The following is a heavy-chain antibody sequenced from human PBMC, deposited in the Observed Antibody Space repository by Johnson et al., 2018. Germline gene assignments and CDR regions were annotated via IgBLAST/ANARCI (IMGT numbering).Heavy chain of an antibody. Sequence: QVQLVESGGGVVQPGRSLRLSCAASGFTFSSYALHWVRQAPAKGLEWVAVISHVGSNKNYANSIKDRFTISRDNSKNTLYLQMNSLRVEDTAVYYCAGLSGRQPYHYYYMDVWGKGTTVTVSS. CDR3: AGLSGRQPYHYYYMDV. J-gene: IGHJ6*03. CDR1: GFTFSSYA. D-gene: IGHD6-6*01. V-gene: IGHV3-30-3*01. CDR2: ISHVGSNK.